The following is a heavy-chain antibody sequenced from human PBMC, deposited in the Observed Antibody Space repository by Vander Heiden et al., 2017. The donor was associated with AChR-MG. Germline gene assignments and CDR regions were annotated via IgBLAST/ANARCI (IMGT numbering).Heavy chain of an antibody. V-gene: IGHV3-30-3*01. CDR1: GFTFSSSA. Sequence: QVQLVEYGGGVVQPGRSLRLSCAASGFTFSSSAMHWVRQAPGKGLEWVAVISYDGSNKYYADSVKGRFTISRDNSKNTLYLQMNSLRAEDTAVYYCARDYGSSGWVLSGAFDIWGQGTMVTVSS. CDR2: ISYDGSNK. CDR3: ARDYGSSGWVLSGAFDI. J-gene: IGHJ3*02. D-gene: IGHD6-19*01.